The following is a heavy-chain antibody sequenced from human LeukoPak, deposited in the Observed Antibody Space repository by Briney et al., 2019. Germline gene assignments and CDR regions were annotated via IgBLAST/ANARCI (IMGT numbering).Heavy chain of an antibody. D-gene: IGHD4-17*01. CDR2: IYYSGST. CDR1: GGSISSYY. Sequence: SETPSLTCTVSGGSISSYYWSWIRQPPGKGLEWIGYIYYSGSTNYNPSLKSRVTISVDTSKNQFSLKLSSVTAADTAVYYCARREGDYGYWYFDLWGRGTLVTVSS. V-gene: IGHV4-59*08. CDR3: ARREGDYGYWYFDL. J-gene: IGHJ2*01.